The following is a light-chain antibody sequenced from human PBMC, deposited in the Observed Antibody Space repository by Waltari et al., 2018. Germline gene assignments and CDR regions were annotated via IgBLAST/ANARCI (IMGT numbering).Light chain of an antibody. CDR2: KNE. Sequence: QPVLTLPPSASGTPGPVVSFSCSVSSANVGNNSVYLYQQLPGTAPKLLIYKNEQRPSGVPDRFFGSKSGTSASLVISGLRSEDEGHYTCATWDDSLNSWVFGGGTKLTIL. CDR1: SANVGNNS. J-gene: IGLJ3*02. V-gene: IGLV1-47*01. CDR3: ATWDDSLNSWV.